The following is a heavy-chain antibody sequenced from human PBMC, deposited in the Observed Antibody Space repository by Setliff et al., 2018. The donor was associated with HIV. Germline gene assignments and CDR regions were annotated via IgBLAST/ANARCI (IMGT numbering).Heavy chain of an antibody. V-gene: IGHV3-11*01. Sequence: GSLRLSCAASGLIFSSYWMSWLRQAPGKGLEWVSYISRDGNTIYYADSVKGRFTISRDNAKNSLYLQLNSLRPEDTAVYYCARDKDEDYGSTSFDYWGQGILVTVSS. CDR2: ISRDGNTI. D-gene: IGHD4-17*01. CDR3: ARDKDEDYGSTSFDY. J-gene: IGHJ4*02. CDR1: GLIFSSYW.